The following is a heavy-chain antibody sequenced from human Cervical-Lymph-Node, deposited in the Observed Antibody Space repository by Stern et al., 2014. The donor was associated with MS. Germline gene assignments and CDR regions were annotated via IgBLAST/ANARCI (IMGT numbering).Heavy chain of an antibody. CDR1: GYTFTGYY. D-gene: IGHD1-26*01. Sequence: VQLLQSGAEVKKPGASVKVSCKASGYTFTGYYMHWVRQAPGQGLEWMGLIKPNGGGTNYAQKFQGWVTMSRDTSISTAYMEVSRLRFDDTAVYYCARDSVGATADNWYFDLWGRGTLVTVSS. CDR3: ARDSVGATADNWYFDL. CDR2: IKPNGGGT. J-gene: IGHJ2*01. V-gene: IGHV1-2*04.